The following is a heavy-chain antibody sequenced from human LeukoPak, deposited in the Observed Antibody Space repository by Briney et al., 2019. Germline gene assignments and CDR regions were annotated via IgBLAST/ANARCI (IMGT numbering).Heavy chain of an antibody. J-gene: IGHJ6*03. Sequence: ASVKVSCKASGYTFTSYYMHWVRQAPGQGLEWMGIINPSGGSTSYAQKFQGRVTMTRDTSTSTVYMELSSLRAEDMAVYYCARDAVSGYSSGWYSPYYYYYYMDVWGKGTTVTVSS. CDR2: INPSGGST. CDR3: ARDAVSGYSSGWYSPYYYYYYMDV. CDR1: GYTFTSYY. D-gene: IGHD6-19*01. V-gene: IGHV1-46*01.